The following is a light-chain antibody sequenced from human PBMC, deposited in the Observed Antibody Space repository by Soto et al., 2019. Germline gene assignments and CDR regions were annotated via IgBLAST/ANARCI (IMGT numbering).Light chain of an antibody. CDR3: KQRSNWPWT. J-gene: IGKJ1*01. CDR2: DAS. Sequence: EIVLTQFQATLSLSPGERATLSCRASQSVSSDLAWYQQKPGQAPRLLIYDASSRATGIPARFSGSGSGTAFTLTISSLEPEDFAVYYCKQRSNWPWTFGQGTKVEIK. V-gene: IGKV3-11*01. CDR1: QSVSSD.